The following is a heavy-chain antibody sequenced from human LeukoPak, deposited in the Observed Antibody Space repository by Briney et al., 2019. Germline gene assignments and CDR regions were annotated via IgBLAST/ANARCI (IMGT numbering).Heavy chain of an antibody. CDR3: ARGGFVVVTPPDY. D-gene: IGHD2-21*02. J-gene: IGHJ4*02. CDR2: IYYSGST. CDR1: GGSISSSSYY. V-gene: IGHV4-39*07. Sequence: SETLSLTCTVSGGSISSSSYYWGWIRQPPGKGLEWIGSIYYSGSTYYNPSLKSRVTISVDTSKNQFSLKLSSVTAADTAVYYCARGGFVVVTPPDYWGQGTLVTVSS.